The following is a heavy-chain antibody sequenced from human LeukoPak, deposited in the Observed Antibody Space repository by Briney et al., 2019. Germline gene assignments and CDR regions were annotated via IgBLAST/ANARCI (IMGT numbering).Heavy chain of an antibody. CDR1: GGSISSYY. Sequence: PSETLSLTCTVSGGSISSYYWSWIRQPPGKGLEWIGYIYYSGSTNYNPSLKSRVTISVDTSKNQFSLKLSSVTAADTAVYYCARFGSSGGAFDIWGQGTMVTVSS. D-gene: IGHD1-26*01. CDR3: ARFGSSGGAFDI. V-gene: IGHV4-59*01. CDR2: IYYSGST. J-gene: IGHJ3*02.